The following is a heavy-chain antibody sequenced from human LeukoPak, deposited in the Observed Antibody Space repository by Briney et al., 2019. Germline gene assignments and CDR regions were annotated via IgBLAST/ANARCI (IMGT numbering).Heavy chain of an antibody. V-gene: IGHV3-21*01. CDR2: ISSSSSYI. CDR1: GFTFSSYS. CDR3: ARVIPTYSSNQVEVYFDY. J-gene: IGHJ4*02. D-gene: IGHD6-13*01. Sequence: KPGGSLRLSCAASGFTFSSYSMNWVRQAPGKGLEWVSSISSSSSYIYYADSVKGRFTISRDNAKNSLYLQMNSLRAEDTAVYYCARVIPTYSSNQVEVYFDYWGQGTLVTVSS.